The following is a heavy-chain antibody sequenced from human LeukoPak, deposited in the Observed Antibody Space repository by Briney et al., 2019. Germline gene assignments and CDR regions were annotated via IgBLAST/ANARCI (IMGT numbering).Heavy chain of an antibody. V-gene: IGHV1-2*02. CDR3: ATDPGHSGMDY. CDR2: INLQSGGT. D-gene: IGHD3-10*01. J-gene: IGHJ4*02. Sequence: GASVKVSCKTSGFYFIGHYMHWVRQAPGQGLDWMGWINLQSGGTKYAQKFQDRVTMTSDTSISTAYMDLSRLRSDDTAVYYCATDPGHSGMDYWGQGSLVTVSS. CDR1: GFYFIGHY.